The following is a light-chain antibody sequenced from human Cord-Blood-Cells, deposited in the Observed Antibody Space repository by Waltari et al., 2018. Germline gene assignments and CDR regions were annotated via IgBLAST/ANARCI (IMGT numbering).Light chain of an antibody. V-gene: IGKV1-39*01. Sequence: IQMTQSPSSLSASVGDRVTITCRASQSISSYLNWYQQKPGKAPKLLIYAASSLQSGVPSMFSGSGSGTDFTLTISSLQPEDFATYYCQQSYSTPFAFGPGTKVDIK. CDR2: AAS. J-gene: IGKJ3*01. CDR3: QQSYSTPFA. CDR1: QSISSY.